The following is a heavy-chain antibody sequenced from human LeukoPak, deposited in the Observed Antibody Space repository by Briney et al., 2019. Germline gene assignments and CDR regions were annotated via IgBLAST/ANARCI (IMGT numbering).Heavy chain of an antibody. CDR3: AGIFPYCGGDCYPTFDY. CDR1: GGTFSSYA. CDR2: IIPIFGTA. J-gene: IGHJ4*02. V-gene: IGHV1-69*13. D-gene: IGHD2-21*02. Sequence: SVKVSCKASGGTFSSYAISWVRQAPGQGLEWMGGIIPIFGTANYAQKFQGRVTITADESTSTAYMELSSLRSEDTAVYYCAGIFPYCGGDCYPTFDYWGQGTLVTVSS.